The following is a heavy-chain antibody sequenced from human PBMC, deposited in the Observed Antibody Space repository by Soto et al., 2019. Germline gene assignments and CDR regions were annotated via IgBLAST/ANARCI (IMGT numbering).Heavy chain of an antibody. D-gene: IGHD6-13*01. Sequence: SETLSLTCTVSGGSISSYYWSWIRQPPGKGLEWIGYIYYSGSTNYNPSLKSRVTISVDTSKNQFSLKLSSVTAADTAVYYCASLRGSSGTNFDYWGQGTLVTVSS. J-gene: IGHJ4*02. CDR3: ASLRGSSGTNFDY. CDR2: IYYSGST. V-gene: IGHV4-59*01. CDR1: GGSISSYY.